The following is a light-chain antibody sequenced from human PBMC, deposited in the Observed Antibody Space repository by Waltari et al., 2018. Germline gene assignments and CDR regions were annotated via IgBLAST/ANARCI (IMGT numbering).Light chain of an antibody. CDR3: QQSGTFPPT. V-gene: IGKV1-12*01. CDR1: QDIRTW. Sequence: DIRMTPSPSSVSASVGDRVTITCRASQDIRTWLAWYQQKPGKAPRLLISHASGLQPWVPSRFSGSGSGTDFTLTISSLQPEDFATYSCQQSGTFPPTFGPGTKVEI. CDR2: HAS. J-gene: IGKJ1*01.